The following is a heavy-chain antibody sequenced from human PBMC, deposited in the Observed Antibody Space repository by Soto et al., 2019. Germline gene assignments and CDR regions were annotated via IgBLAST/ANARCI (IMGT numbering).Heavy chain of an antibody. Sequence: PSETLSLTCTVAGGYIISSSYYWGWIRQPPGKGLEWIGSIYYSGSTYYNPSLKSRVTISVDTSKNQFSLKLSSVTAADTAVYYCARQRGVGDYYYYGMDVWGQGTTVTVSS. D-gene: IGHD1-26*01. V-gene: IGHV4-39*01. CDR1: GGYIISSSYY. J-gene: IGHJ6*02. CDR2: IYYSGST. CDR3: ARQRGVGDYYYYGMDV.